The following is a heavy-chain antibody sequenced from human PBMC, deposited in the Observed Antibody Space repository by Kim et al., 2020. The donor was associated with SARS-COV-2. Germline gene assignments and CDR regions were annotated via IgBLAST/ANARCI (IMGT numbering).Heavy chain of an antibody. J-gene: IGHJ5*02. V-gene: IGHV4-39*01. CDR2: IYYSGST. Sequence: SETLSLTCTVSGGSISSSSYYWGWIRQPPGKGLEWIGSIYYSGSTYYNPSLKSRVTISVDTSKNQFSLKLSSVTAADTAVYYCASWNWNYNWFDPWGQGTLVTVSS. CDR1: GGSISSSSYY. CDR3: ASWNWNYNWFDP. D-gene: IGHD1-7*01.